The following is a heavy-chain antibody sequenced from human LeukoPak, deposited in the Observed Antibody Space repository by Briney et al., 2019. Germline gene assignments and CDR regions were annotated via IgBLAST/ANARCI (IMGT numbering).Heavy chain of an antibody. CDR2: IFYTGNT. V-gene: IGHV4-39*01. CDR1: GGSISSRNHY. J-gene: IGHJ4*02. CDR3: SRHVNTFDY. Sequence: SETLSLTCSVSGGSISSRNHYWGWIRQPPGKGLEWIGSIFYTGNTYYNPSLRSRVTMSVDTSKNHCSLNLSSVTAADMAVYYCSRHVNTFDYWGQGALVTVSS.